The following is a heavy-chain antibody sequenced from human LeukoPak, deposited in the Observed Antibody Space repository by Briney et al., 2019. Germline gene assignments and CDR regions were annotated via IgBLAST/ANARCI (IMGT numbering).Heavy chain of an antibody. CDR2: IYISGNT. D-gene: IGHD2-15*01. V-gene: IGHV4-4*07. CDR3: ARDRCTGGSCHLDWFDP. CDR1: GGSISSYY. J-gene: IGHJ5*02. Sequence: SETLSLTCTVSGGSISSYYWSWIRQPAGKGLEWIGRIYISGNTNYNPSLKSRVTMSVDTSKNQFSLKLSSVTAADTALYYCARDRCTGGSCHLDWFDPWGQGTLVTVSS.